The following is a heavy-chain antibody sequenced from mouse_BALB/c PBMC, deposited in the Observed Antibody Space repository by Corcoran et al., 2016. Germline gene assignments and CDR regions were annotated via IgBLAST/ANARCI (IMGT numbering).Heavy chain of an antibody. Sequence: DVQLQESGPGLVKPSQSLSLTCSVTGYSITSGYYWNWIRQFPGNKLEWMGYISYDGSNNYNPSLKNRISITRDTSKKQLFLKLNSVTTEDTATYYCARVDGWYFDVWGAGTTVTVSS. V-gene: IGHV3-6*02. J-gene: IGHJ1*01. CDR1: GYSITSGYY. CDR2: ISYDGSN. CDR3: ARVDGWYFDV.